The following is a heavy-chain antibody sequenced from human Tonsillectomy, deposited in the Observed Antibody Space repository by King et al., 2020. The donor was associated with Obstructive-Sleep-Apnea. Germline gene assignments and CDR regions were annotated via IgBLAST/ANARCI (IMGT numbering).Heavy chain of an antibody. CDR1: GGFISSYY. CDR2: MYYSGST. D-gene: IGHD6-13*01. J-gene: IGHJ6*02. CDR3: ARDSRRAAADTSYYYGMDV. V-gene: IGHV4-59*01. Sequence: QLQESGPGLVKPSETLSLTCIVSGGFISSYYWSWIRQPPGKGLEWIGHMYYSGSTNYNPSLKSRVTISVATSKNQFSLKLSSVTTADTAVYYCARDSRRAAADTSYYYGMDVWGQGTTVTVSS.